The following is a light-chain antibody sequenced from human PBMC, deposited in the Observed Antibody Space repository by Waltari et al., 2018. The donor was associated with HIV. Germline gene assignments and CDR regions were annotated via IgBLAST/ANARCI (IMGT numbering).Light chain of an antibody. CDR2: EVT. V-gene: IGLV2-14*01. J-gene: IGLJ1*01. Sequence: QSALTQPASVSGSPGQSITIPCTGTSSAVGGYIYVFWYQQHPGKAPKLMIYEVTNRPSGVSNRFSGSKSGNTASLTISGLQAEDEADYYCSSYTSSSTQVFGTGTKVTVL. CDR3: SSYTSSSTQV. CDR1: SSAVGGYIY.